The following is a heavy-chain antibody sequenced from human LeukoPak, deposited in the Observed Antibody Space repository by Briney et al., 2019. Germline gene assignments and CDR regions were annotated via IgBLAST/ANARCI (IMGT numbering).Heavy chain of an antibody. V-gene: IGHV3-48*02. CDR1: GFMFSSHS. CDR2: ISSRGGTT. D-gene: IGHD3-10*01. J-gene: IGHJ6*03. CDR3: ASGSGSYRTPYYYMDV. Sequence: GGSLRLSCAASGFMFSSHSMNWVRQAPGKGLEWVSYISSRGGTTFYADSVRGRFTMSRDNGNNLVFLHMKGLRDEDTAMYYCASGSGSYRTPYYYMDVWGTGTTVTVSS.